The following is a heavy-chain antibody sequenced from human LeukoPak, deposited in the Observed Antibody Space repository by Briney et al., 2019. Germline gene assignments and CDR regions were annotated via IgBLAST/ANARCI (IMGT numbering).Heavy chain of an antibody. D-gene: IGHD1-1*01. CDR1: GASISSNSHF. CDR2: FRYRDNT. CDR3: ASAGTAIAGNYFDY. Sequence: SETLSLTCAVSGASISSNSHFWGWVRQPPGKGLEWIGSFRYRDNTYSNPSLKSRVTISVDRSKNQFSLKLSSVTAADTAVYYCASAGTAIAGNYFDYWGQGTLVTVSS. V-gene: IGHV4-39*07. J-gene: IGHJ4*02.